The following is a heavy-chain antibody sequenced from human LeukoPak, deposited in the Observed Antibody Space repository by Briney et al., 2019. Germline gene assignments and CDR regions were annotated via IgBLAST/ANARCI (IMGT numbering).Heavy chain of an antibody. CDR2: IYTSGST. CDR3: ASDLVTMVRGMDWFDP. V-gene: IGHV4-4*07. J-gene: IGHJ5*02. CDR1: GGSISSYY. Sequence: SETLSLTCTVSGGSISSYYWSWIRQPAGRGLEWIGRIYTSGSTNYNPSLKSRVTMSVDASKNQFSLKLSSVTAADTAVYYCASDLVTMVRGMDWFDPWGQGALVTVSS. D-gene: IGHD3-10*01.